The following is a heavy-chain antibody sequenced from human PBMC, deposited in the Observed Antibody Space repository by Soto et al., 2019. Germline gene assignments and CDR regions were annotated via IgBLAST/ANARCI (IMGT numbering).Heavy chain of an antibody. CDR1: GGSISSYW. Sequence: SETLSLTCTVSGGSISSYWWSWIRQPPGKGLEWIGYIYYSGSTNYNPSLKSRVTISVDTSKNQFSLKLSSVAAADTAVYYCARHVTDGGYYFDYWGQGTLVTVSS. CDR2: IYYSGST. CDR3: ARHVTDGGYYFDY. V-gene: IGHV4-59*08. J-gene: IGHJ4*02. D-gene: IGHD4-17*01.